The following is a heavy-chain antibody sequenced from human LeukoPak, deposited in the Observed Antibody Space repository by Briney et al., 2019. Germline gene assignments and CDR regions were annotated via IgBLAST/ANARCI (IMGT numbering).Heavy chain of an antibody. D-gene: IGHD2-8*02. V-gene: IGHV3-23*01. J-gene: IGHJ4*02. Sequence: PGRSLRLSCAASGFSFTNYVMTWVRQAPGKGLEWVSGISSNSGTTYYADSVKGRFTISRDNSKNTLYLQMNSLRAEDTAVYYCARSPTGSADYWGQGTLVTVSS. CDR2: ISSNSGTT. CDR3: ARSPTGSADY. CDR1: GFSFTNYV.